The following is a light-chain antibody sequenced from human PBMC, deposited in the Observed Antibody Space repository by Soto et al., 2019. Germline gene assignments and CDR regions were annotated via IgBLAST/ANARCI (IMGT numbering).Light chain of an antibody. J-gene: IGKJ4*01. Sequence: IEMTQSPATLSLSPGTSATMSCIASLSSSSDLAWYQQKPGQAPRLLIYGAFTRATGIPARFSGSGFGTDFTLTISSLQSEDFAVYYCQQYNNWPLTFGGGTKVDIK. V-gene: IGKV3-15*01. CDR1: LSSSSD. CDR3: QQYNNWPLT. CDR2: GAF.